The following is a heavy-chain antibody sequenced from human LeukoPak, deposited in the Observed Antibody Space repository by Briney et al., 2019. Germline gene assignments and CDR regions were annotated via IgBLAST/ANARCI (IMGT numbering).Heavy chain of an antibody. CDR1: GGSFSGYY. V-gene: IGHV4-34*01. CDR2: INHSGST. D-gene: IGHD3-3*01. J-gene: IGHJ5*02. CDR3: ARGSKLFTIFGVVPPFDP. Sequence: SETLSLTCAVYGGSFSGYYWSWIRQPPGKGLEWIGEINHSGSTNYNPSLKSRVTISVDTSKNQFSLKLSSVTAADTAVYYCARGSKLFTIFGVVPPFDPWGQGTLVTVSS.